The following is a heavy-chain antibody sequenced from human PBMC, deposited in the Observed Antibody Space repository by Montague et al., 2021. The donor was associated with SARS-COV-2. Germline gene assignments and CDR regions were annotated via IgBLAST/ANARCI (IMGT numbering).Heavy chain of an antibody. CDR3: ASPTYYYDSSGSDAFDI. CDR1: GGSISGSGWY. CDR2: IYYSGST. V-gene: IGHV4-39*01. D-gene: IGHD3-22*01. Sequence: SETLSLTCTVSGGSISGSGWYWGWMRQRQGKGLDGIVSIYYSGSTYYNPSLKSRVTISIDTSKNQFSLKLSSVTAADTAVYYCASPTYYYDSSGSDAFDIWGQGTMVTVSS. J-gene: IGHJ3*02.